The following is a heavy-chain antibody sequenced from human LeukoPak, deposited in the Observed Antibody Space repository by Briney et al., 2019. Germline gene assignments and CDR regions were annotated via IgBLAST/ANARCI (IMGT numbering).Heavy chain of an antibody. CDR3: AKARGGDSSGPHGGDAFDL. V-gene: IGHV3-9*01. D-gene: IGHD3-22*01. CDR1: GFTFDDYG. Sequence: PGGSLRLSCAASGFTFDDYGMSWVRQAPGKGLEWVSGISWNSRTIDYADSVRGRFTISRDNAKNSLFLQMNSLRAEDTALYYCAKARGGDSSGPHGGDAFDLWGQGTMDTVSS. J-gene: IGHJ3*01. CDR2: ISWNSRTI.